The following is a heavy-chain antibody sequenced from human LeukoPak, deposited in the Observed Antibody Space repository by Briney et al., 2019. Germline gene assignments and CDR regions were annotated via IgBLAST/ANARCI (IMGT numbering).Heavy chain of an antibody. V-gene: IGHV4-4*07. Sequence: SETLSLTCTVSGGSISSYYWSWMRQPVGKGLEWIGRIYTSGSTKYNPSLKSRVTMSVDTSKNQFSLKLSSVTAADTAVYYCARDKTGDYGDLSWFDPWGQGTLVTVSS. J-gene: IGHJ5*02. CDR1: GGSISSYY. CDR3: ARDKTGDYGDLSWFDP. CDR2: IYTSGST. D-gene: IGHD4-17*01.